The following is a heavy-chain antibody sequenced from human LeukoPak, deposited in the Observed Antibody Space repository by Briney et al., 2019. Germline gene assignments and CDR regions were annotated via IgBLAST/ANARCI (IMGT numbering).Heavy chain of an antibody. Sequence: GGSLRLSCAASGFTFSSYSMSWVRQAPGKGLEWVSSISSSSSYIYYADSVKGRFTISRDNSKNTIYLQMNSLRAEDTALYYCAKAAAAPGFDFWGQGTLVTVSS. V-gene: IGHV3-21*04. J-gene: IGHJ4*02. D-gene: IGHD6-13*01. CDR3: AKAAAAPGFDF. CDR1: GFTFSSYS. CDR2: ISSSSSYI.